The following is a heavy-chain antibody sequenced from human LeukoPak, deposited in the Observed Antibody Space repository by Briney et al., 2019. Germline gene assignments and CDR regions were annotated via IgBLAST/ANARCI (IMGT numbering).Heavy chain of an antibody. J-gene: IGHJ5*02. D-gene: IGHD2-2*03. V-gene: IGHV4-39*01. Sequence: SETLSLTCTVSGGSISSSSYYWGWIRQPPGKGLEWIGSIYYSGSTYYNPSLKSRVTISVDTSKNQFSLKLSSVTAADTAVYYCARAGYCSSTSCPGVRWFDPWGQGTLVTVSS. CDR1: GGSISSSSYY. CDR3: ARAGYCSSTSCPGVRWFDP. CDR2: IYYSGST.